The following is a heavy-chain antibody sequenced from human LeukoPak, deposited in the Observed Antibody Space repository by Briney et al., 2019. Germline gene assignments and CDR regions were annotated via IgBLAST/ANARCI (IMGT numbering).Heavy chain of an antibody. CDR3: SKGIYSSGWTYFYY. J-gene: IGHJ4*01. D-gene: IGHD6-19*01. V-gene: IGHV3-23*01. CDR2: ISGSGITT. Sequence: GGSLRLSCAASGFTFSNYAMSWVRQAPGKGLEWVSTISGSGITTYYADSVKGRFTISRDNSKNTLYLQMNSLRAEDTAVYYCSKGIYSSGWTYFYYWGHGTLFTVSS. CDR1: GFTFSNYA.